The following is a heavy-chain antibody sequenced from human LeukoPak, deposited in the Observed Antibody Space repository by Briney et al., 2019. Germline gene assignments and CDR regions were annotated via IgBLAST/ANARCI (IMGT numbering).Heavy chain of an antibody. Sequence: SETLSLTCTVSGGSISSYYWSWIRRPPGKGLEWIGYIYYSGSTNYNPSLKSRVTISVDTSKNQFSLRLSSVTAADTAVYYCARYSGSYSGFDPWGQGTLVTVSS. V-gene: IGHV4-59*13. CDR3: ARYSGSYSGFDP. CDR1: GGSISSYY. J-gene: IGHJ5*02. D-gene: IGHD1-26*01. CDR2: IYYSGST.